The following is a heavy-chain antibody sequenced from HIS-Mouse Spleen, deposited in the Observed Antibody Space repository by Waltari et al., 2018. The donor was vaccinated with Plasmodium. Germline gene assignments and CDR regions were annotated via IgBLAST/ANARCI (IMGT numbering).Heavy chain of an antibody. D-gene: IGHD3-3*01. J-gene: IGHJ2*01. CDR1: GGSFSGYY. V-gene: IGHV4-34*01. CDR3: ARVTFSGVYWYFDL. CDR2: INHSGST. Sequence: QVQLQQWGAGLLKPSETLSLTCAVYGGSFSGYYWTWIRQPPGKGLEWIGEINHSGSTNYNPSLKSRVTISVDTSKNQFSLKLSSVTAADTAVYYCARVTFSGVYWYFDLWGRGTLVTVSS.